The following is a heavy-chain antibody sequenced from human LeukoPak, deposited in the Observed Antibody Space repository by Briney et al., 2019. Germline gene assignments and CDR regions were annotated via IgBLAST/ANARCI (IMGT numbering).Heavy chain of an antibody. Sequence: ASVKVSCKASGYTFSGNYMHWVRQAPGQGLEWMGWINPNSGGTNYAQKFQGRVTMTRDTSISTAYMELSSLRSDDTAVYYCARETGGSYSLVWLDPWGQGTLVTVSS. CDR3: ARETGGSYSLVWLDP. J-gene: IGHJ5*02. CDR2: INPNSGGT. D-gene: IGHD1-26*01. CDR1: GYTFSGNY. V-gene: IGHV1-2*02.